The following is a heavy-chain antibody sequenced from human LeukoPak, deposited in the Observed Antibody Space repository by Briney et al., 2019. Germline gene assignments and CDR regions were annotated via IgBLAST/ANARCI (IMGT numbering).Heavy chain of an antibody. CDR1: GFTFSSYA. D-gene: IGHD5-12*01. J-gene: IGHJ4*02. CDR3: AKDLDIVATITGY. CDR2: VSGSGGST. Sequence: GGSLRLSCAASGFTFSSYAMSWVRQAPGKGLEWVSGVSGSGGSTYYADSVKGRFTISRDNSKNTLYLQMNSLRAEDTAVYYCAKDLDIVATITGYWRQGTLVTVSS. V-gene: IGHV3-23*01.